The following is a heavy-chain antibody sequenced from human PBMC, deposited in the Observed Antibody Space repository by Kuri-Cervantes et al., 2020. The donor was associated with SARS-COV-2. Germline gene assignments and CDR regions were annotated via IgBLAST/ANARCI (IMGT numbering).Heavy chain of an antibody. Sequence: SVKVSCKASGGTFSSYTISWVRQAPGQGLEWMGRIIPILGIANYAQKFQGRVTITADKSTSTAYMELSSLRSEDTAVYYCARHPLPDCGGDCSSPSWYFDLWGRGTLVTVSS. CDR2: IIPILGIA. D-gene: IGHD2-21*02. J-gene: IGHJ2*01. CDR1: GGTFSSYT. CDR3: ARHPLPDCGGDCSSPSWYFDL. V-gene: IGHV1-69*02.